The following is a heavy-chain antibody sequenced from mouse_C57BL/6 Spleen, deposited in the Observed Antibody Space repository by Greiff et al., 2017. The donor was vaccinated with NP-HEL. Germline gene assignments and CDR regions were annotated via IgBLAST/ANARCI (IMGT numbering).Heavy chain of an antibody. CDR1: GYTFTDYN. V-gene: IGHV1-18*01. J-gene: IGHJ3*01. Sequence: VQLQQSGPELVKPGASVKIPCKASGYTFTDYNMDWVKQSHGKSLEWIGDINPNNGGTIYNQKFKGKATLTVDKSSSTAYMEVRSLTSEDTAVYYCARGDYGNYSAWLAYWGQGTLVTVSA. CDR2: INPNNGGT. CDR3: ARGDYGNYSAWLAY. D-gene: IGHD2-1*01.